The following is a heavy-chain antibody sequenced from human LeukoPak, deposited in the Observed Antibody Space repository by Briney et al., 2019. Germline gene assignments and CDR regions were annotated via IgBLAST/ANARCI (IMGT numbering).Heavy chain of an antibody. V-gene: IGHV3-7*01. CDR3: ARSPPVEPTPINAFDI. CDR1: GFTFSSYW. Sequence: GGSLRLSCAASGFTFSSYWMSWVRQAPGKGLEWVANIKQDGSEKYYVDSVKGRFTISRDNAKNSLYLQMNSLRAEDTAVYYCARSPPVEPTPINAFDIWGQGTMVTVSS. CDR2: IKQDGSEK. J-gene: IGHJ3*02. D-gene: IGHD1-1*01.